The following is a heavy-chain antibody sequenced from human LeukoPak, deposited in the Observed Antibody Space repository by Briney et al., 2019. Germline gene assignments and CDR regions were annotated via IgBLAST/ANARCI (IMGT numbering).Heavy chain of an antibody. Sequence: GGSLRLSCAASGFTFDDYGMSWVRQAPGKGLEWVSGINWNGGSTGYADSVKGRFTISRDNAKNSLYLQMNSLRAEDTALYYRAREGEYYDSKPSFFDYWGQGTLVTVSS. CDR3: AREGEYYDSKPSFFDY. D-gene: IGHD3-22*01. CDR1: GFTFDDYG. J-gene: IGHJ4*02. CDR2: INWNGGST. V-gene: IGHV3-20*04.